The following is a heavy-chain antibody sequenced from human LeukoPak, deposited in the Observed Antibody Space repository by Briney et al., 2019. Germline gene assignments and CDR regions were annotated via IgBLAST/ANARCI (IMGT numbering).Heavy chain of an antibody. V-gene: IGHV1-46*01. D-gene: IGHD6-13*01. CDR2: INPSGGST. CDR1: GYTFTSYY. J-gene: IGHJ3*02. CDR3: ARDIAAAGKANYDAFDI. Sequence: GASVKVSCKASGYTFTSYYMHWVRQAPGQGLEWMGIINPSGGSTSYAQKFQGRVTMTRDTSTSTVYMELSSLRSEDTAVYYCARDIAAAGKANYDAFDIWGQGTMVTVSS.